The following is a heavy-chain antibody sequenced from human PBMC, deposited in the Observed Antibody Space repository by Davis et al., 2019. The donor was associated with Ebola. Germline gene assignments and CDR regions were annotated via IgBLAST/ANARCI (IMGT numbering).Heavy chain of an antibody. D-gene: IGHD6-19*01. Sequence: GSLRLSCTVSGGSISSYYWSWIRQPPGKGLEWIGYIYHSGHTNSNPSLKSRVTISVDTSENQFSLRLSSVTAADTAVYYCAGAGFSSGWNFDFWGKGTLVTVSS. CDR2: IYHSGHT. V-gene: IGHV4-59*01. CDR1: GGSISSYY. CDR3: AGAGFSSGWNFDF. J-gene: IGHJ4*02.